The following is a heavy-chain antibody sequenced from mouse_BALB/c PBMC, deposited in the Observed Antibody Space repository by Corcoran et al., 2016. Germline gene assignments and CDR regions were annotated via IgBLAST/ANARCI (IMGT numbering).Heavy chain of an antibody. V-gene: IGHV14-3*02. CDR1: GFNIKDTY. Sequence: EVQLQQSGAEIVKPGASVKLSCTASGFNIKDTYMHWVKQRPEQGLEWIGRIDPANGNTKYDPKFQGKATITADTTSNTAYLQLSSLTSEDTAVYYGARWDWYFDVWGAGTTVTVSS. CDR3: ARWDWYFDV. CDR2: IDPANGNT. J-gene: IGHJ1*01.